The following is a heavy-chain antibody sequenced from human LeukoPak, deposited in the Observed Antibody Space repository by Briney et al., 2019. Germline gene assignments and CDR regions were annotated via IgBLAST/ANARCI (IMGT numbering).Heavy chain of an antibody. V-gene: IGHV4-34*01. CDR3: ARGAIVVVPAATHYYYYGMDV. CDR2: INHSGST. D-gene: IGHD2-2*01. J-gene: IGHJ6*02. CDR1: GGSFSGCY. Sequence: SETLSLTCAVYGGSFSGCYWSWIRQPPGKGLEWIGEINHSGSTNYNPSLKSRVTISVDTSKNQFSLKLSSVTAADTAVYYCARGAIVVVPAATHYYYYGMDVWGQGTTVTVSS.